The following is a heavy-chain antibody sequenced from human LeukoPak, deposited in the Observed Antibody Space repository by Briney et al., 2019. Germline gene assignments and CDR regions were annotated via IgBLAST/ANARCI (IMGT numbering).Heavy chain of an antibody. Sequence: SETLSLTCAVYGGSISGYYWSWIRQPPGKGLERIGEINHSGSTNYNPSLKSRVTISVDPSKIQFSLKLSSVTAADTAVYYCARHLAAKDIVVVPAAMIHWGQGTLVTVSS. D-gene: IGHD2-2*01. CDR1: GGSISGYY. J-gene: IGHJ4*02. CDR3: ARHLAAKDIVVVPAAMIH. V-gene: IGHV4-34*01. CDR2: INHSGST.